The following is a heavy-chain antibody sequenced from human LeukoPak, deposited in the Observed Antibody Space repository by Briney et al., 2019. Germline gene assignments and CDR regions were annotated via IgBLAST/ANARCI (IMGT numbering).Heavy chain of an antibody. CDR3: AKDSAAVPDNFDY. CDR1: GFTFSSYA. CDR2: ISGSGGST. J-gene: IGHJ4*02. V-gene: IGHV3-23*01. Sequence: QAGGSLRLSCAASGFTFSSYAMSWVRQAPGKGLEWVSTISGSGGSTYYADSVKGRFTISGDSSKNTPYLQMNSLRAEDTAVYYCAKDSAAVPDNFDYWGQGTLVTVSS. D-gene: IGHD6-19*01.